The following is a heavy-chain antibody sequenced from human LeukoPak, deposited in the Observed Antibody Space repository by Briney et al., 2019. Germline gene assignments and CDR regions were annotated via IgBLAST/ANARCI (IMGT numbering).Heavy chain of an antibody. CDR2: IYGGGST. D-gene: IGHD4-17*01. V-gene: IGHV3-53*01. CDR3: AKVTGYGDYVDY. CDR1: GFTVSSNY. Sequence: GGSLRLSCAASGFTVSSNYMSWVRQAPGKGLEWVSVIYGGGSTYYADSVKGRFTISRDNSKNTLYLQMNSLRAEDTAVYYCAKVTGYGDYVDYWGQGTLVTVSS. J-gene: IGHJ4*02.